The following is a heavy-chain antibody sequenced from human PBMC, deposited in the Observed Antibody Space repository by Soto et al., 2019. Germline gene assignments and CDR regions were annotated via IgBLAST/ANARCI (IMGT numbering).Heavy chain of an antibody. J-gene: IGHJ5*02. CDR1: GFTFSSYS. CDR2: ISSSSSTI. CDR3: ARHPERIAEIGWFDP. Sequence: EVQLVESGGGLVQPGGSLRLSCAASGFTFSSYSMNWVRQAPGKGLEWVSYISSSSSTIYYADSVKGPFTISRDNAKNSQYLQMNSLRAEDTAVYYCARHPERIAEIGWFDPWGQGNLVTVSS. V-gene: IGHV3-48*01. D-gene: IGHD6-13*01.